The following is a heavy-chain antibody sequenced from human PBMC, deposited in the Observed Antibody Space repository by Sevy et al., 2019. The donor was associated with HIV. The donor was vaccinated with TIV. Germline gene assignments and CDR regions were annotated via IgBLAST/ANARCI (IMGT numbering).Heavy chain of an antibody. CDR3: AKGSYAAFNLFEY. V-gene: IGHV3-23*01. Sequence: GGSPRLSCAASGFTFSSYAMSWVRQAPGRGLEWVSLIGDSDTATYYTDSVRGRFTISRDSSKNTLYLQMTSLRAGDTAVYYCAKGSYAAFNLFEYWGQGTLVTVSS. D-gene: IGHD4-17*01. J-gene: IGHJ4*02. CDR1: GFTFSSYA. CDR2: IGDSDTAT.